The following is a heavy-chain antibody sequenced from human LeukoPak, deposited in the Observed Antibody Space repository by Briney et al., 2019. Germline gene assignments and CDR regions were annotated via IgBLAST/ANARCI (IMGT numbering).Heavy chain of an antibody. CDR1: GFTFSSYA. Sequence: PGGSLRLSCAASGFTFSSYAMSWVRQASGKGLEWVSAISGSGGSTYYADSVKGRFTTSRDNSKNTLYLQMNSLRAEDTAVYYCAKGREVRYCSGGSCFDFDYWGQGTLVTVSS. CDR3: AKGREVRYCSGGSCFDFDY. V-gene: IGHV3-23*01. J-gene: IGHJ4*02. CDR2: ISGSGGST. D-gene: IGHD2-15*01.